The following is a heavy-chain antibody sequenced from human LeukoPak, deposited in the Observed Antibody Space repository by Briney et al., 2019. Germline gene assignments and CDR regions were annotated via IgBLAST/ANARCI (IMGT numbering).Heavy chain of an antibody. V-gene: IGHV3-21*01. CDR2: ISSSSSYI. J-gene: IGHJ3*02. Sequence: GGSLRLSCAASAFTFSSYSMNWVRQAPGKGLEWVSSISSSSSYIYYADLMKGRFTISRDNAKNSLYMQMNSLRAEDTAVYYCARDGGYSYGPDAFDIWGQGTMVTVSS. CDR1: AFTFSSYS. CDR3: ARDGGYSYGPDAFDI. D-gene: IGHD5-18*01.